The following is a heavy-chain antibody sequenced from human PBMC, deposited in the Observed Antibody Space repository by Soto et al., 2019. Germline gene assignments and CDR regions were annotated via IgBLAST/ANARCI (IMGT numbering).Heavy chain of an antibody. J-gene: IGHJ6*02. CDR1: GYTFTSYD. D-gene: IGHD4-4*01. Sequence: QVQLVQSGAEVKKPGASVKVSCKASGYTFTSYDINWVRQATGQGLEWMGWMNPNSGNTVYAQKFQDRVTMTRTPSISTAYMELRSLRSGDPAVYSCARESNMYGMDVWGQGTTVTVSS. V-gene: IGHV1-8*01. CDR3: ARESNMYGMDV. CDR2: MNPNSGNT.